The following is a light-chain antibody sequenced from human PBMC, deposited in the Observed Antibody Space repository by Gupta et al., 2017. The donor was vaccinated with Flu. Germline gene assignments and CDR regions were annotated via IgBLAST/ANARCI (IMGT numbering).Light chain of an antibody. CDR2: NDN. Sequence: QSVLTQPPSVSGAPGQRITISCTGSSSNIGAGADVFWYQQSPGTAPKLLIYNDNNRPSGVPDRISASMSGTSASLAIKGLQAADEGDYYCQSFDSALNVRVFGGGTKVTVL. J-gene: IGLJ2*01. V-gene: IGLV1-40*01. CDR3: QSFDSALNVRV. CDR1: SSNIGAGAD.